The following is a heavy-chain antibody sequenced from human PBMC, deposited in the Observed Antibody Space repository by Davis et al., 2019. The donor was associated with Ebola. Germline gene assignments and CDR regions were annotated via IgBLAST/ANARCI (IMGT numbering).Heavy chain of an antibody. Sequence: SAKVSCYAAAGTFSSYAISWVRQAAGQGLAWMGGIITIFGTANYAQKFQGSVTNTADESTSTAYMELSSLRSEDTAVYYCARDLGSSWYGTWGQGTLVTVSS. CDR3: ARDLGSSWYGT. CDR2: IITIFGTA. V-gene: IGHV1-69*13. D-gene: IGHD6-13*01. J-gene: IGHJ5*02. CDR1: AGTFSSYA.